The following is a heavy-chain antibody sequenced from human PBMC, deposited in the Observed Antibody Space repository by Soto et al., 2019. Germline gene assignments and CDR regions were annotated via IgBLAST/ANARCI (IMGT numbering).Heavy chain of an antibody. V-gene: IGHV1-18*01. CDR1: GYTFTSYG. CDR2: ISAYNGNT. D-gene: IGHD5-12*01. Sequence: ASVKVSCKASGYTFTSYGISWVQQAPGQGLEWMGWISAYNGNTNYAQKLQGRVTMTTDTSTSTAYMELRSLRSDDTAVYYCARGGSGYDYYYYYYMDVWGKGTTVTVS. CDR3: ARGGSGYDYYYYYYMDV. J-gene: IGHJ6*03.